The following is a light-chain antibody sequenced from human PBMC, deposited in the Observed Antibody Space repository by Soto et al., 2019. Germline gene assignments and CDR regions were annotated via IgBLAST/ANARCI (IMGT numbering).Light chain of an antibody. CDR3: HSFDHTMSGSMV. CDR2: DNN. CDR1: SSNIGAGYD. V-gene: IGLV1-40*01. J-gene: IGLJ2*01. Sequence: QAVVTQPPSVSGAPGQTVTISCTGSSSNIGAGYDVHWYQQLPGTAPKLVIYDNNNRPSGGPDRFCGSKSGTSASLAITGLQVEDEADYYCHSFDHTMSGSMVFGGGTKVTVL.